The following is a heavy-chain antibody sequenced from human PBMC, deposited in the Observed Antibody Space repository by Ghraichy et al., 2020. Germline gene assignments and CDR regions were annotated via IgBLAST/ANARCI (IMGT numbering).Heavy chain of an antibody. CDR1: GFALSNYW. V-gene: IGHV3-74*01. D-gene: IGHD2-15*01. CDR3: AREYCRGGRCFVGTGGSHFDY. J-gene: IGHJ4*02. CDR2: ISSNGTDI. Sequence: GGSLRLSCAASGFALSNYWMHWVRQAPGKGLLWVSRISSNGTDITYVDSVKGRFTISRDNAKNTLYLQMNSLRDEDTAVYYCAREYCRGGRCFVGTGGSHFDYWGQGILVTVSA.